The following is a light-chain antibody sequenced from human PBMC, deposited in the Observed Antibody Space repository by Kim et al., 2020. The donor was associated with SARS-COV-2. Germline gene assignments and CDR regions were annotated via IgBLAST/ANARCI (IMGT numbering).Light chain of an antibody. CDR1: SGHSSYA. J-gene: IGLJ1*01. CDR2: LNSDGSH. Sequence: QPVLTQSPSASASLGASVKLTCTLSSGHSSYAIAWHQQQPEKGPRYLMKLNSDGSHSKGDGIPDRFSGSSSGAERYLTISSLQSEDEADYYCQTWGTGIGGYVFGTGTQLTVL. V-gene: IGLV4-69*01. CDR3: QTWGTGIGGYV.